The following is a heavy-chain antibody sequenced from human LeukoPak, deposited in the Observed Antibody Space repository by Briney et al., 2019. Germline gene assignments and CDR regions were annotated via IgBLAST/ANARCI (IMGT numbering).Heavy chain of an antibody. Sequence: SETQSLTCTVSGGSISSYYWSWIRQPPGKGLEWIGYIYYSGSTNYNPSLKSRVTISVDTSKNQFSLKLSSVTAADTAVYYCARQRFLEWYFDYWGQGTLVTVSS. V-gene: IGHV4-59*08. J-gene: IGHJ4*02. D-gene: IGHD3-3*01. CDR1: GGSISSYY. CDR3: ARQRFLEWYFDY. CDR2: IYYSGST.